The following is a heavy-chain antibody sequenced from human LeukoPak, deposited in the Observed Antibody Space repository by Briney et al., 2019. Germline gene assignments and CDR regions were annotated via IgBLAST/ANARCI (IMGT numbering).Heavy chain of an antibody. CDR1: GGSISGYY. CDR3: ARDQLELRD. Sequence: SETLSLTCTVSGGSISGYYWSWIRQPPGKGLEWIGYIYYSGNTNYNPSLRSRVTISVDTSKNQFSLELTSVTAADTAVYYRARDQLELRDWGQGALVIVSS. D-gene: IGHD1-1*01. J-gene: IGHJ4*02. CDR2: IYYSGNT. V-gene: IGHV4-59*01.